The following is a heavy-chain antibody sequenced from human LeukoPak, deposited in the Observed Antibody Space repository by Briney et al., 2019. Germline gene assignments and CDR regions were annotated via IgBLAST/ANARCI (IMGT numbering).Heavy chain of an antibody. CDR1: GFTFSTYW. J-gene: IGHJ3*02. D-gene: IGHD3-22*01. V-gene: IGHV3-7*01. CDR3: ARDSNYYDSSAYYDTFDI. Sequence: GSLRLSCEASGFTFSTYWMTWVRQAPGKGLEWVANIKRDGSESHYVDSVRGRFTISRDNAKNSLYLQMSSLRAEDTAMYYCARDSNYYDSSAYYDTFDIWGQGTMVTVSS. CDR2: IKRDGSES.